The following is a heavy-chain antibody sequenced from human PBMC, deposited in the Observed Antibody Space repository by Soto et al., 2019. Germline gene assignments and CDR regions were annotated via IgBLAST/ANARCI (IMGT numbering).Heavy chain of an antibody. CDR1: GFSLSTSGVG. J-gene: IGHJ6*02. D-gene: IGHD3-22*01. Sequence: QITLKESGPTLVKPTQTLTLTCTFSGFSLSTSGVGVGWIRQPPGKALEWLALIYWDDHKPYSPSLKSRLTITKDTSKNQLVLTMTNMDPVDTATYYCAHLDLKIVVDEYEDYGMDVWGQGTTVTVSS. CDR2: IYWDDHK. CDR3: AHLDLKIVVDEYEDYGMDV. V-gene: IGHV2-5*02.